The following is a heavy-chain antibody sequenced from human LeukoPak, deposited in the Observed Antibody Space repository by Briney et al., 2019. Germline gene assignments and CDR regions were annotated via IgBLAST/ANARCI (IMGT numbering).Heavy chain of an antibody. D-gene: IGHD3-10*01. J-gene: IGHJ4*02. V-gene: IGHV3-15*01. CDR1: GFTFSNTW. Sequence: PGGSLRLSCAASGFTFSNTWMNWVRQAPGKGLEWVGHIQSKTDGGTTEYAAPVKGRFTISRDDSKTTLYLQMNSLKTEDTAVYYCATLTVRGVINIWGQGTLVTVSS. CDR2: IQSKTDGGTT. CDR3: ATLTVRGVINI.